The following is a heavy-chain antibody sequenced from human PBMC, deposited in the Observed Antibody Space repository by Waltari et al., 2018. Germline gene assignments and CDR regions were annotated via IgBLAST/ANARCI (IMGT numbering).Heavy chain of an antibody. CDR1: GFTFSSYS. V-gene: IGHV3-21*01. J-gene: IGHJ4*02. CDR2: ISSSSSYI. D-gene: IGHD2-15*01. CDR3: ARGVEMATRWWGY. Sequence: EVQLVESGGGLVKPGGSLRLSCAASGFTFSSYSMNWVRQAPGKGLEWVSSISSSSSYIYYADSVKGRFTISRDNAKNSLYLQMNSLRAEDTAVYYCARGVEMATRWWGYWGQGTLVTVSS.